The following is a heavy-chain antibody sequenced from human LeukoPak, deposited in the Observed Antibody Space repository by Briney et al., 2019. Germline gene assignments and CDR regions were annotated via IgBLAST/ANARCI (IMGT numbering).Heavy chain of an antibody. Sequence: GGSLRLSCAASGFTFSSYWMSWFRQAPGQGLGWVADIKQDGSEQYYVDSVKGRFTISRDNVKNSLYLQMNSLRAEDTAVYYCARAPTVTTVVFFYWGQGTLVTVSS. V-gene: IGHV3-7*01. CDR2: IKQDGSEQ. CDR1: GFTFSSYW. J-gene: IGHJ4*02. D-gene: IGHD4-11*01. CDR3: ARAPTVTTVVFFY.